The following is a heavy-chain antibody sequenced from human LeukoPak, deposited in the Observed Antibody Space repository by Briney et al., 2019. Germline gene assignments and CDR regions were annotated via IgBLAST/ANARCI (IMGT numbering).Heavy chain of an antibody. V-gene: IGHV4-59*12. J-gene: IGHJ4*02. CDR1: GGSISSYY. CDR2: IYYSGST. Sequence: SETLSLTCTVSGGSISSYYWSWIRQPPGKGLEWIGYIYYSGSTNYKPSLKSRVTISVDTSKNQFSLKLSSVTAADTAVYYCARGVRNLRLGELSLDYWGQGTLVTVSS. D-gene: IGHD3-16*02. CDR3: ARGVRNLRLGELSLDY.